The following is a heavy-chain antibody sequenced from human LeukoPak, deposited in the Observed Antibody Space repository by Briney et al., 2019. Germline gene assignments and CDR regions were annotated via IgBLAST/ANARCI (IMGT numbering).Heavy chain of an antibody. Sequence: PGGSLRLSCAASGFTFDDYAMHWVRQAPGKGLEWVSGISWNSGSIGYADSVKGRFTISRDNAKNSLYPQMNSLRAEDTALYYCAKDKGWGSNYGGDFDYWGQGTLVTVSS. CDR3: AKDKGWGSNYGGDFDY. V-gene: IGHV3-9*01. CDR2: ISWNSGSI. J-gene: IGHJ4*02. D-gene: IGHD3-10*01. CDR1: GFTFDDYA.